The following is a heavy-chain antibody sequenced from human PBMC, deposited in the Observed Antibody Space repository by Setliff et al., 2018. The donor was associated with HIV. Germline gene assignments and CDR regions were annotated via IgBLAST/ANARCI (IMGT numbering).Heavy chain of an antibody. D-gene: IGHD1-26*01. CDR3: ARGFGSLDP. J-gene: IGHJ5*02. CDR1: GGSISSDNYY. Sequence: SETLSLTCTVSGGSISSDNYYWSWIRQPAGKGLEWIGRYYTSGITNYNPSLKSRVSISVDTSKNQFSLRLNSVTAADTAVYYCARGFGSLDPWGKGTLVTVSS. CDR2: YYTSGIT. V-gene: IGHV4-61*02.